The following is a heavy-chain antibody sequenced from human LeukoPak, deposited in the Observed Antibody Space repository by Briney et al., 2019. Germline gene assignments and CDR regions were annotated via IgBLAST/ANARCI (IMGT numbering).Heavy chain of an antibody. CDR2: INHSGST. D-gene: IGHD3-9*01. CDR1: GGSFSGYY. J-gene: IGHJ5*02. Sequence: SEPLTLTCAVYGGSFSGYYWSWIRQPPGKGLEWIGEINHSGSTTYNPSLKNRVTTSVDTSKTQFSLKLSSVTAADTAVYYRARGRSGRYFDWLYYWGFDPWGQGTLVTVSS. CDR3: ARGRSGRYFDWLYYWGFDP. V-gene: IGHV4-34*01.